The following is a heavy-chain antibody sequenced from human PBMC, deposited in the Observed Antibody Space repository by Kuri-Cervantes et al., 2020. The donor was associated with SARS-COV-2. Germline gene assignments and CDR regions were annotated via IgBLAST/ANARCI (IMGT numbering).Heavy chain of an antibody. CDR3: GRGGDYDYSSGYSQYVQH. D-gene: IGHD3-3*01. CDR1: GGPISSGGYS. CDR2: IYQSGGT. J-gene: IGHJ1*01. V-gene: IGHV4-30-2*01. Sequence: SETLSLTCEVSGGPISSGGYSWAWIRQPPGKGLEWIGYIYQSGGTYYNPSLKSRVIISVDRSKNQFSLKLESVTAADTAVYYCGRGGDYDYSSGYSQYVQHWGQGTQVTVSS.